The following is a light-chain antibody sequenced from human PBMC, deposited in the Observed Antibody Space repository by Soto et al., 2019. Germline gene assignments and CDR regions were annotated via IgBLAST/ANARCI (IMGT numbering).Light chain of an antibody. CDR2: EVS. CDR1: SSDVGAYNY. J-gene: IGLJ2*01. CDR3: SSYAGSNNWV. Sequence: QSALTQPPSASGSPGQSVTISCTGTSSDVGAYNYVSWYQQHPGKAPKLMIYEVSKRSSGVPDRFSGSKSGNTASLTVSGLQAEDEVDYYCSSYAGSNNWVFGGGTKLTVL. V-gene: IGLV2-8*01.